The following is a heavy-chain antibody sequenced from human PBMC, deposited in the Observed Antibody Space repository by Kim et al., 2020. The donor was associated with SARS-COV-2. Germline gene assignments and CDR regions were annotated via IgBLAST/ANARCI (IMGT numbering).Heavy chain of an antibody. D-gene: IGHD3-9*01. J-gene: IGHJ4*02. Sequence: ADSMKGRFTTSRDNSKNTLYLQVSSVSAEDSAVYYCARGYVVLAGYLTSDYWGQGPLVPVSS. CDR3: ARGYVVLAGYLTSDY. V-gene: IGHV3-30*15.